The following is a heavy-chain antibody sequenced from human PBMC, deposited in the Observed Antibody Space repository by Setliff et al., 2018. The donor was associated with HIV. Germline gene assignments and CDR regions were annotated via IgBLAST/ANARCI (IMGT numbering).Heavy chain of an antibody. V-gene: IGHV3-21*06. CDR1: GFSFNTYS. Sequence: GGSLRLSCAVSGFSFNTYSMNWVRQAPGKGLEWVSSISSSGGYIFYADSVKGRFTISRDNAKNSIYLQMNSLTAEDTAVYYCVRSGFLGAFDIWGLGTTVTVSS. J-gene: IGHJ3*02. CDR2: ISSSGGYI. CDR3: VRSGFLGAFDI. D-gene: IGHD1-26*01.